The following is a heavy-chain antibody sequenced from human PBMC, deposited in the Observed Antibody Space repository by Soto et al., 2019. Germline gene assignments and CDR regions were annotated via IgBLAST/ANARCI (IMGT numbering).Heavy chain of an antibody. J-gene: IGHJ5*02. Sequence: GGSLSLSCAASGFTFSSYWMHWVRQAPGKGLVWVSRINSDGSSTSYADSVKGRFTISRDNAKNTLYLQMNSLRAEDTAVYYCARGSLYYDFWSGYYPQNWFDPWGQGTLVTVSS. CDR3: ARGSLYYDFWSGYYPQNWFDP. V-gene: IGHV3-74*01. D-gene: IGHD3-3*01. CDR1: GFTFSSYW. CDR2: INSDGSST.